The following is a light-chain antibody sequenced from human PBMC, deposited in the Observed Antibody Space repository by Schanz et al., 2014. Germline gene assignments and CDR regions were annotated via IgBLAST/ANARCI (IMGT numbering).Light chain of an antibody. CDR3: SSYAGSNNVYV. CDR2: DVT. Sequence: QSALTQPASVSGSPGQSITISCTGTSSDVGGYNYVSWYQQHPGKAPKLIISDVTRRPSGVPDRFSGSKSDNTASLTVSGLQAEDEADYYCSSYAGSNNVYVFGTGTKLTVL. J-gene: IGLJ1*01. V-gene: IGLV2-8*01. CDR1: SSDVGGYNY.